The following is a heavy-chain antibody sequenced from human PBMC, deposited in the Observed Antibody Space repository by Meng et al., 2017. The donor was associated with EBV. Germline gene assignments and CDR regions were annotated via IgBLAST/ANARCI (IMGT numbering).Heavy chain of an antibody. V-gene: IGHV3-73*01. CDR1: GFIFRDSA. D-gene: IGHD3-16*01. J-gene: IGHJ4*02. CDR2: VETKTSKYAT. Sequence: VHLGVAGGGLGRPGGSLKLSWGAAGFIFRDSAMPWVRQASGKGLEWVGRVETKTSKYATAYAASVKGRFSVSRDDSKNMVFLEMNSLKTEDTARYYCWGDLNYGSYWGQGTLVTVSS. CDR3: WGDLNYGSY.